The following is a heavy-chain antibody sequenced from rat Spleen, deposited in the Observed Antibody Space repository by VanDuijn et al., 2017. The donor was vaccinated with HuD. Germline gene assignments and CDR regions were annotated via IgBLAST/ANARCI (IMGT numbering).Heavy chain of an antibody. CDR2: ISSGGSGT. CDR3: ARQSLGTSAEY. J-gene: IGHJ2*01. Sequence: EVQLVESGGGLVQPGRSLKFSCAASGFTFSDYVMAWVRQAPKKGLEWVASISSGGSGTYYPDSVKGRFTISRDNAKSTLYLQMDSLISEDTASYYCARQSLGTSAEYWGQGVMVTVSS. CDR1: GFTFSDYV. D-gene: IGHD1-12*02. V-gene: IGHV5-17*01.